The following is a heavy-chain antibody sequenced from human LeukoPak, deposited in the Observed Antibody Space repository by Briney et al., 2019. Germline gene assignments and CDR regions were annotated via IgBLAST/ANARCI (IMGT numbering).Heavy chain of an antibody. CDR2: ISTSSSYI. V-gene: IGHV3-21*01. Sequence: AGSLRLSCTASGFTFSNEILNWVRQALGRGREWVSSISTSSSYIYYADSVKGRFTISRDNAKNSLYLQMDSLRAEDTAVYYCAKYEGGPGFDYWGQGTLVTVSS. CDR3: AKYEGGPGFDY. CDR1: GFTFSNEI. D-gene: IGHD3-16*01. J-gene: IGHJ4*02.